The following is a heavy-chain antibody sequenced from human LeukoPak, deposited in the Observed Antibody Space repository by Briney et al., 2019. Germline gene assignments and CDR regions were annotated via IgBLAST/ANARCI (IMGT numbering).Heavy chain of an antibody. CDR1: GFTFSTYW. Sequence: QPGGSLRLSCAASGFTFSTYWMSWVRQAPGKGLEWVANITQDGSAKYYVDSVKGRFTISRDNAKNSLYLQMNSLRAEDTAVYYCARDIGSTSCYLCGGMDVWGQGTTVTVSS. CDR2: ITQDGSAK. J-gene: IGHJ6*02. D-gene: IGHD2-2*01. CDR3: ARDIGSTSCYLCGGMDV. V-gene: IGHV3-7*01.